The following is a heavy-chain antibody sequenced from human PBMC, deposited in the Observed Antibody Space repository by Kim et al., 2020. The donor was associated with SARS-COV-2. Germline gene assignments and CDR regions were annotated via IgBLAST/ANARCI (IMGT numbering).Heavy chain of an antibody. CDR1: GFTFSSYA. J-gene: IGHJ6*02. D-gene: IGHD6-6*01. V-gene: IGHV3-64D*09. Sequence: GGSLRLSCSASGFTFSSYAMHWVRQAPGKGLEYVSAISSNGGSTYYADSVKGRFTISRDNSKNTLYLQMSSLRAEDTAVYYCVKAIEYSSSSGLYYYYCMDVWGQGTTVTVSS. CDR3: VKAIEYSSSSGLYYYYCMDV. CDR2: ISSNGGST.